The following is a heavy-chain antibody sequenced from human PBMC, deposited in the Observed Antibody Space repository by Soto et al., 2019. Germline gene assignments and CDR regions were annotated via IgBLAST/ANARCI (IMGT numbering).Heavy chain of an antibody. V-gene: IGHV3-23*01. CDR1: GFTFSKYA. Sequence: GGSLRLSCAVPGFTFSKYAMTWFRQAPGKGLERVSLMSGNGGRIVYADSVKGRFTISGDNSKTPLYLQMNSLRLEDTAVYYCVKDPVSGGSGGAWFDYWGQGTLVTFSS. J-gene: IGHJ4*02. CDR2: MSGNGGRI. D-gene: IGHD2-21*02. CDR3: VKDPVSGGSGGAWFDY.